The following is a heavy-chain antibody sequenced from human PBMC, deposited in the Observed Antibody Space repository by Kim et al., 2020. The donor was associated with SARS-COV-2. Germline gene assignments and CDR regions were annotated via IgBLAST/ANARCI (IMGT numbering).Heavy chain of an antibody. CDR3: TRGPYSDYFDY. CDR2: IYQSGGT. D-gene: IGHD4-4*01. V-gene: IGHV4-30-2*01. CDR1: GASISSGSYS. Sequence: SGTLSLTCDVSGASISSGSYSWSWIRQPPGQGLEWIASIYQSGGTYYNPSLKSRATISVDRSKNQFSLTLTSVTAADTAVYYCTRGPYSDYFDYWGQGTL. J-gene: IGHJ4*02.